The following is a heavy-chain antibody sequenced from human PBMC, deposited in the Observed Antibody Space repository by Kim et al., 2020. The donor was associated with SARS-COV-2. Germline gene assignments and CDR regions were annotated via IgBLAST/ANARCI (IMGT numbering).Heavy chain of an antibody. J-gene: IGHJ1*01. Sequence: GGSLRLSCAASGFTFSSYAMSWVRQAPGKGLEWVSAISGSGGSTYYADSVKGRFTISRDNSKNTLYLQMNSLRAEDTAVYYCAKGLFGPGGSGSYGHAEYFQHWGQGTLVTVSS. D-gene: IGHD1-26*01. CDR2: ISGSGGST. V-gene: IGHV3-23*01. CDR1: GFTFSSYA. CDR3: AKGLFGPGGSGSYGHAEYFQH.